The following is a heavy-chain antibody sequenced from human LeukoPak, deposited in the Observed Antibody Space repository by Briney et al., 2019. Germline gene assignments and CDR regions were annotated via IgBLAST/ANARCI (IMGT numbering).Heavy chain of an antibody. V-gene: IGHV3-23*01. D-gene: IGHD5-18*01. Sequence: GGSLRLSCVASGITFSNYAVSWVRQAPEKGLDWVSVISGSAHKIRYADSVKGRFTISRDNSKNIVYLQMNNPRAEDTAVYYCAGRVTGYSSGYVYWGQGTLVTVSS. J-gene: IGHJ4*02. CDR1: GITFSNYA. CDR2: ISGSAHKI. CDR3: AGRVTGYSSGYVY.